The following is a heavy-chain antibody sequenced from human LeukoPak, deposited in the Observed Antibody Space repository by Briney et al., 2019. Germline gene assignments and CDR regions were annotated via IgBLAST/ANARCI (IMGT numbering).Heavy chain of an antibody. D-gene: IGHD3-3*01. CDR1: GGTFSSYA. J-gene: IGHJ6*03. CDR3: ARSPPSGYPIYYYYMDV. CDR2: IIPIFGTA. V-gene: IGHV1-69*05. Sequence: ASVKVSCKASGGTFSSYAISWVRQAPGQGLEWMGRIIPIFGTANYAQKSQGRVTITTDESTSTAYMELSSLRSEDTAVYYCARSPPSGYPIYYYYMDVWGKGTTVTVSS.